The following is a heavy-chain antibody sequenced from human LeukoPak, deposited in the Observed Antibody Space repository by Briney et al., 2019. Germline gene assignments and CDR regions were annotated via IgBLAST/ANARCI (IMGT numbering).Heavy chain of an antibody. CDR3: ARGPLSSSWYDY. Sequence: SETLSLTCTVSGGSISSYYWSWIRQPPGKGLEWIGYIYYSGSTSYNPFLKSRVTISVDTSKNQFSLKLSSVTAADTAVYYCARGPLSSSWYDYWGQGTLVTVSS. D-gene: IGHD6-13*01. CDR1: GGSISSYY. V-gene: IGHV4-59*01. J-gene: IGHJ4*02. CDR2: IYYSGST.